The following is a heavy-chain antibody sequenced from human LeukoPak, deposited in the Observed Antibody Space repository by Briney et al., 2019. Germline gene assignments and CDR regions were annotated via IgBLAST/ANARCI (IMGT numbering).Heavy chain of an antibody. Sequence: GGSLRLSCAASGFTFSTFAMIWVRQPPGKGLEWVSSIFPSGGEIHYADSVRGRFTISRDNSKSTLSLQMNSLRAEDTAVYYCANPGIVGATGYFQHWGQGTLVTVSS. V-gene: IGHV3-23*01. CDR3: ANPGIVGATGYFQH. CDR1: GFTFSTFA. J-gene: IGHJ1*01. D-gene: IGHD1-26*01. CDR2: IFPSGGEI.